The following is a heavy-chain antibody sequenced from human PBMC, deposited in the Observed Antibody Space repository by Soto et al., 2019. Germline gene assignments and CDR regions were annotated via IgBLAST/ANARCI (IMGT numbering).Heavy chain of an antibody. CDR1: GYTFNSYG. CDR2: ISVYRGNT. D-gene: IGHD6-19*01. J-gene: IGHJ6*02. CDR3: VRSAIAGDYYYYGMDV. Sequence: ASVKVSCKTSGYTFNSYGISWARQAPGQGLEWMGWISVYRGNTNYAQKFQGRVTMTTDTSTSTAYMELTSLRFDDTAVYYCVRSAIAGDYYYYGMDVWGQGTTVTVSS. V-gene: IGHV1-18*01.